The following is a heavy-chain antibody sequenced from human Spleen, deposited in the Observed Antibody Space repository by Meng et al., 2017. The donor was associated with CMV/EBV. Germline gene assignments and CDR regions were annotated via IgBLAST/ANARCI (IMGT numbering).Heavy chain of an antibody. CDR3: ARCYSSGAYYYGMDV. V-gene: IGHV1-18*01. CDR1: GGTFSSYA. CDR2: ISAYSGNT. Sequence: ASVKVSCKASGGTFSSYAISWVRQAPGQGLEWMGWISAYSGNTNYAQNFQGRVTMTTDTSTSTAYMELRSLRSDDTAVYYCARCYSSGAYYYGMDVWGQGTTVTVSS. J-gene: IGHJ6*02. D-gene: IGHD6-19*01.